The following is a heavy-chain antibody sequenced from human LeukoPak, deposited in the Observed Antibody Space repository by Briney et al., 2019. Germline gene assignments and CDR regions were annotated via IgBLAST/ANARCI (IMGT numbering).Heavy chain of an antibody. CDR1: GGSISSSSYY. CDR3: ARDGVLRYFDWSIMGTGWFDP. D-gene: IGHD3-9*01. Sequence: SETLSLTCTVSGGSISSSSYYWGWIRQPPGKGLEWIGSIYYSGSTYYNPSLKSRVTISVDTSKNQFSLKLSSVTAADTAVYYCARDGVLRYFDWSIMGTGWFDPWGQGTLVTVSS. J-gene: IGHJ5*02. V-gene: IGHV4-39*07. CDR2: IYYSGST.